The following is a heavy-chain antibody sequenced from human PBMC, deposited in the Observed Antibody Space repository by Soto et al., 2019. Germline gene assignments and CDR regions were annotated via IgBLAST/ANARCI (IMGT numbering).Heavy chain of an antibody. D-gene: IGHD1-26*01. J-gene: IGHJ4*02. CDR1: GYSLTSGYF. CDR2: IYHNGRT. V-gene: IGHV4-38-2*01. Sequence: PSETLSLTCVVSGYSLTSGYFWACIRQAPGKGLEWIGNIYHNGRTYYNPSLKSRISMSVDTSKSHFSLKLSFVTAADTAVYYCARGTSVEWRQGADYWGQGSLVTVSS. CDR3: ARGTSVEWRQGADY.